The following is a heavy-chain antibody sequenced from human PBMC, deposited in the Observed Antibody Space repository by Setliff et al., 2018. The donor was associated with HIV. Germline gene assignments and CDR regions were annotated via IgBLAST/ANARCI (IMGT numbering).Heavy chain of an antibody. Sequence: LGESLTISCKGSGYTFTSYWIAWVRQMPGKGLEWMGIIYPVDSDTRYSPSFQGQVTISVDKSVNTAYLQWSSLKASDTAIYYCARHEGANTGYHYLDVWGKGTTVTVSS. CDR2: IYPVDSDT. CDR3: ARHEGANTGYHYLDV. V-gene: IGHV5-51*01. CDR1: GYTFTSYW. D-gene: IGHD1-26*01. J-gene: IGHJ6*03.